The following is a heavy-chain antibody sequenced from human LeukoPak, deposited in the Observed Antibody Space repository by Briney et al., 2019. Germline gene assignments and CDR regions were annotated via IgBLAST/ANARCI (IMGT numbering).Heavy chain of an antibody. CDR2: INHSGSA. Sequence: SETLSLTCAVYGVSFIDYYWSWIRQPPGKGLEWIGEINHSGSANYNPSLKSRVTISEDTSKNQFSLKLSSVTAADTAVYYCARQLIGYCSGGSCQLNWFDPWGQGTLVTVSS. V-gene: IGHV4-34*01. CDR1: GVSFIDYY. J-gene: IGHJ5*02. CDR3: ARQLIGYCSGGSCQLNWFDP. D-gene: IGHD2-15*01.